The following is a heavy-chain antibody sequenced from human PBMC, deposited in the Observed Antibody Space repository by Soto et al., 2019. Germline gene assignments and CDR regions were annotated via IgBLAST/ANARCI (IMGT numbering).Heavy chain of an antibody. CDR2: ISGTGRVT. V-gene: IGHV3-23*01. CDR3: AKDVHYDIATGIEYFHR. D-gene: IGHD3-9*01. Sequence: EVQLLESGGGLVQPGGSLKLSCAASEFTFSSYAMSWVRQAPGKGLEWLSGISGTGRVTKYAESVKGRFTISRDNPKSTLFLQMNSLRPEDTAVYYCAKDVHYDIATGIEYFHRWGQGTLVTVSS. J-gene: IGHJ1*01. CDR1: EFTFSSYA.